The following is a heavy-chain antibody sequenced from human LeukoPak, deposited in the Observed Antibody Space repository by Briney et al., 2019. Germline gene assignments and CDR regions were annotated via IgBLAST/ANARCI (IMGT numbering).Heavy chain of an antibody. V-gene: IGHV3-23*01. CDR1: GFTFSNYA. J-gene: IGHJ4*02. D-gene: IGHD5-18*01. CDR3: AKAGRKTAWIQLWLQH. Sequence: GGSLRLSCAASGFTFSNYAMSWVRQAPGKGLEWLSSISGSDGGTYYADSVKGRFTISRDNSKNTLYLQMNSLRAEDTAVYYCAKAGRKTAWIQLWLQHWGQGTLVTVSS. CDR2: ISGSDGGT.